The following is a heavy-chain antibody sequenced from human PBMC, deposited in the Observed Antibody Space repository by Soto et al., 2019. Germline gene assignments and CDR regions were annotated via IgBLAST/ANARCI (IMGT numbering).Heavy chain of an antibody. V-gene: IGHV3-21*01. CDR2: IGSTGSYI. Sequence: GGSLRLSCAASGFTFSVYAMNWVRQAPGKGLEWVSSIGSTGSYIYYADSVKGRFVISRDNAKNSLYLQMNSLRVEDTAVYYCVRDRSSAWFDPWGQGTPVTVSS. D-gene: IGHD6-19*01. J-gene: IGHJ5*02. CDR1: GFTFSVYA. CDR3: VRDRSSAWFDP.